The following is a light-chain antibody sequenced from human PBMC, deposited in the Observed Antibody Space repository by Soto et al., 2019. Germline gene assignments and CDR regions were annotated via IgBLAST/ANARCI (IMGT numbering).Light chain of an antibody. CDR3: TSYTSSSTLV. V-gene: IGLV2-14*01. J-gene: IGLJ1*01. Sequence: QSALTQPASVSGSPGQSITISCTGSSSDVGGYIYVSWYQHHPGKAPKLMIYEVSNRPSGVSNRFSGSKSGNTASLTISGLQAEDEADYYCTSYTSSSTLVFGTGTKVTVL. CDR2: EVS. CDR1: SSDVGGYIY.